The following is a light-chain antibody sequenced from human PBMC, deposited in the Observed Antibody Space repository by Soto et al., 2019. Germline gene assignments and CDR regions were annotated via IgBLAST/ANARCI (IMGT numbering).Light chain of an antibody. J-gene: IGLJ2*01. CDR2: SNN. Sequence: QSVLTQPPSASGTPGQRVTISCSGSSSNIGSNTVNWYQQITGTAPKLLIYSNNQRLSGVPDRCSGSKSGTSASLAISGLQSEDEADYYCAAWDDSLNGLVFGGGTKLTVL. V-gene: IGLV1-44*01. CDR1: SSNIGSNT. CDR3: AAWDDSLNGLV.